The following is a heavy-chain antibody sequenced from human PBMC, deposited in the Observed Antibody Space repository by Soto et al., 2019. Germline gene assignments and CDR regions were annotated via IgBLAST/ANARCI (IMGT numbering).Heavy chain of an antibody. V-gene: IGHV3-30-3*01. J-gene: IGHJ4*02. Sequence: GGSLRLSCAASGFTFSSYAMHWVRQAPGKGLEWVAVISYDGSNKYYADSVKGRFTISRDNSKNTLYLQMNSLRAEDTAVYYCARDPHQINIAAAGFDYWGQGTLVTAPQ. CDR1: GFTFSSYA. D-gene: IGHD6-13*01. CDR3: ARDPHQINIAAAGFDY. CDR2: ISYDGSNK.